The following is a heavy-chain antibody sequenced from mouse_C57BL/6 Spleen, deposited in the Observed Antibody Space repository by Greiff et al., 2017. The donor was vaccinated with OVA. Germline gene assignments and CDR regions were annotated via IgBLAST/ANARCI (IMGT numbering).Heavy chain of an antibody. CDR1: GYTFTSYW. D-gene: IGHD2-3*01. CDR2: IYPGSGST. V-gene: IGHV1-55*01. Sequence: QVQLQQPGAELVKPGASVKMSCKASGYTFTSYWITWVKQRPGQGLEWIGDIYPGSGSTNYNEKFKSKATLTVDTSSSTAYMQLSSLTSEDSAVYYCARRDGYYDRYYAMDYWGQGTSGTVSS. J-gene: IGHJ4*01. CDR3: ARRDGYYDRYYAMDY.